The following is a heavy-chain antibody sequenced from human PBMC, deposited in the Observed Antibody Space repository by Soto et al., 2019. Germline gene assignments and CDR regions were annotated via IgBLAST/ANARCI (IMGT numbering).Heavy chain of an antibody. D-gene: IGHD3-10*01. Sequence: QVRLQESGPGLVKPSQTLSLTCTVSGGSISSGGYYWSWIRQHAGKGLEWIGYIYYSGSTYYNPSLKSRVTISVDTSKNQFSLKLSSVTAADTAVYYCARGPEGFGDLKWFDPWGQGTQVTVSS. V-gene: IGHV4-31*03. CDR2: IYYSGST. CDR3: ARGPEGFGDLKWFDP. J-gene: IGHJ5*02. CDR1: GGSISSGGYY.